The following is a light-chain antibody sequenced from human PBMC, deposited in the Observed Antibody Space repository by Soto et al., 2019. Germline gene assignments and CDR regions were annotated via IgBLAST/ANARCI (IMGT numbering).Light chain of an antibody. V-gene: IGLV2-14*01. CDR3: NSYTNDTTLV. CDR2: EVT. CDR1: SSDVGAYKF. Sequence: QSALAQPASLSGSPGQPITISCTGTSSDVGAYKFVSWYQHHPGKAPKLIIFEVTNRSSGVSSRFSGSKSGNTASLTISRLLPEDEADYYCNSYTNDTTLVFGSGTKLTVL. J-gene: IGLJ1*01.